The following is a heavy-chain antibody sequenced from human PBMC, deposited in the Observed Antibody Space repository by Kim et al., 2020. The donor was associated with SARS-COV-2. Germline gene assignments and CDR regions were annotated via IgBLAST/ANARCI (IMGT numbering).Heavy chain of an antibody. CDR3: ARVGGYGMDV. CDR2: IYYSGST. Sequence: SETLSLTCTVSGGSISSGGYYWGWIRQHPGKGLEWIGYIYYSGSTYYNPSLKSRVTISVDTSKNQFSLKLSSVTAADTAVYYCARVGGYGMDVWGQGTTVTVSS. D-gene: IGHD3-16*01. J-gene: IGHJ6*02. CDR1: GGSISSGGYY. V-gene: IGHV4-31*03.